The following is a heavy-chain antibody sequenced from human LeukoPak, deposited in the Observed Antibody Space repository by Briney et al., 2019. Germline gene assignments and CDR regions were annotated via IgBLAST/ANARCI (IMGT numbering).Heavy chain of an antibody. CDR3: AKDRLTSSSFPSWFDP. Sequence: PGGSLRLSCAASGFTFSSYAMHWVRQAPGKGLEWVAVISYDGSNKYYADSVKGRFTISRDNSKNTLYLQMNSLRAEDTAVYYCAKDRLTSSSFPSWFDPWGQGTLVTVSS. CDR2: ISYDGSNK. V-gene: IGHV3-30*04. D-gene: IGHD6-6*01. CDR1: GFTFSSYA. J-gene: IGHJ5*02.